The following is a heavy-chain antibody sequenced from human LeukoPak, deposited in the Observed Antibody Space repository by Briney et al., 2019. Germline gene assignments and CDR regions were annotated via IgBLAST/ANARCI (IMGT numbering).Heavy chain of an antibody. V-gene: IGHV3-48*01. CDR2: IRPNDGTT. Sequence: GGSLRLSCEASGFTFSNYGMNWVRQAPGKGLEWVSYIRPNDGTTHYADSVKGRFTISRDNAKNSLSLQMTSLRADDTAVYYCVRGQTSLDNWFDPWGQGTLVIVCS. CDR3: VRGQTSLDNWFDP. J-gene: IGHJ5*02. CDR1: GFTFSNYG.